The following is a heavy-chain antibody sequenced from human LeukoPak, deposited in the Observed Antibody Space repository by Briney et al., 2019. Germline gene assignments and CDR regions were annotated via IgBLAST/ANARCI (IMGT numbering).Heavy chain of an antibody. V-gene: IGHV3-30*02. D-gene: IGHD2-15*01. CDR3: AKDVYDCSGGSCPQYYYVMDV. CDR1: GFTFSSYG. CDR2: IRFDGSEK. J-gene: IGHJ6*02. Sequence: GGSLRLSCTASGFTFSSYGMHWVRQAPGKGLEWVSFIRFDGSEKYYADSVRGRFTISRDNSKNTLSLQMNSMRAEDTALYYCAKDVYDCSGGSCPQYYYVMDVWGQGTTVTVSS.